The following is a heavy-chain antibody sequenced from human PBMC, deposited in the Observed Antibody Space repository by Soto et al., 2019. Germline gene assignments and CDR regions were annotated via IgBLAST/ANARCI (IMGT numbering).Heavy chain of an antibody. V-gene: IGHV2-5*01. CDR2: IYWYDDK. CDR1: GFSFSTSQVG. D-gene: IGHD6-19*01. J-gene: IGHJ4*02. Sequence: QITLNASGPTLVKPTQTLTLTCTFSGFSFSTSQVGVGWIRQPPGKAQEWLALIYWYDDKRYSPSLRSRLSITKHTSKKQVVLTMANMDPVDTGTYYCAHRPGGYLSGWDNGYCDYWGRGALVTVSS. CDR3: AHRPGGYLSGWDNGYCDY.